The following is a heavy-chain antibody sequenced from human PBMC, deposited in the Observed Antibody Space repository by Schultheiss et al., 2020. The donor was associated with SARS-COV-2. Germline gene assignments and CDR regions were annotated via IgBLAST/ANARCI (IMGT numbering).Heavy chain of an antibody. V-gene: IGHV3-66*01. D-gene: IGHD3-3*01. CDR3: AREFEDYDFWSGYPEGNWFDP. CDR2: IYIGGST. J-gene: IGHJ5*02. CDR1: GFTFSSYE. Sequence: GESLKISCAASGFTFSSYEMNWVRQAPGKGLEWVSVIYIGGSTYYADSVKGRFTISRDNAKNSLYLQMNSLRAEDTAVYYCAREFEDYDFWSGYPEGNWFDPWGQGTLVTVAS.